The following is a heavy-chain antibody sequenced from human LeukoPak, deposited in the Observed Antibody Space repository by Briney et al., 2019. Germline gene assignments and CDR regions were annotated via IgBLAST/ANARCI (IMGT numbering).Heavy chain of an antibody. Sequence: SGTLSLTCAVSGGSFSGYYWSWIRQPPGKGLEWIGEIYLSGSTHYNPSLKSRVTISVDTSKSRFSLKPSSVTAEDTAVYYCARGRKSGRIVVAILSTSRAFDIWGQGTMVTVSS. J-gene: IGHJ3*02. D-gene: IGHD3-22*01. V-gene: IGHV4-34*01. CDR3: ARGRKSGRIVVAILSTSRAFDI. CDR1: GGSFSGYY. CDR2: IYLSGST.